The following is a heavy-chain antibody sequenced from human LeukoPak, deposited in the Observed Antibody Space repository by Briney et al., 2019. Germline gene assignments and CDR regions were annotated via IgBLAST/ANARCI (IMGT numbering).Heavy chain of an antibody. Sequence: SETLSLTCAVYGGSFSGYYWSWIRQPPGKGLEWIGEINHSGSTNYNPSLKSRVTISVDTSKNQFSLKLSSVTAADTAVYYCARSGYGDYVGFGMDVWGQGTTVTVSS. CDR1: GGSFSGYY. V-gene: IGHV4-34*01. CDR3: ARSGYGDYVGFGMDV. D-gene: IGHD4-17*01. J-gene: IGHJ6*02. CDR2: INHSGST.